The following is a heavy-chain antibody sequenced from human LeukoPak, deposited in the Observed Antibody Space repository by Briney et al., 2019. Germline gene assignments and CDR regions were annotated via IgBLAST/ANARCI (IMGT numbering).Heavy chain of an antibody. J-gene: IGHJ4*02. Sequence: ASVKVSCKASGYTFTGYYMHWVRQAPGQGLEWMGWINPNSGGTNYAQKFQGRVTMTRDTSISTAYMELSRPRSDDTAVYYCAAVGDGYNSYFDYWGQGTLVTVSS. V-gene: IGHV1-2*02. CDR1: GYTFTGYY. CDR2: INPNSGGT. D-gene: IGHD5-24*01. CDR3: AAVGDGYNSYFDY.